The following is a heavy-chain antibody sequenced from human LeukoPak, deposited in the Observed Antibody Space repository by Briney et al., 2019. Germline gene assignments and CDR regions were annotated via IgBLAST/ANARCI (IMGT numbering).Heavy chain of an antibody. CDR3: AKDARDIVVVPAASDY. CDR2: ISGSGGST. V-gene: IGHV3-23*01. Sequence: PGGSLRLSCAASGFTFSSYAMSWVRQAPGKGLEWVSAISGSGGSTYYADSVKGRSTISRDNSKNTLYLQMNSLRAEDTAVYYCAKDARDIVVVPAASDYWGQGTLVTVSS. J-gene: IGHJ4*02. CDR1: GFTFSSYA. D-gene: IGHD2-2*01.